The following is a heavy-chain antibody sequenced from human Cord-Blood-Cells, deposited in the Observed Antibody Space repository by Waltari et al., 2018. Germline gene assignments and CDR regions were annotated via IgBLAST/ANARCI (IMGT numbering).Heavy chain of an antibody. D-gene: IGHD3-16*01. CDR1: GGSFSGYY. Sequence: QVQLQQWGAGRLKPSETLSLTCAVYGGSFSGYYWSWIRQPPGKRLEWSGEINQSGSTNYNPSLKSRVTISVDTSKNQFSLKLSSVTAADTAVYYCARSLGAPGQGSFQHWGQGTLVTVSS. CDR3: ARSLGAPGQGSFQH. CDR2: INQSGST. V-gene: IGHV4-34*01. J-gene: IGHJ1*01.